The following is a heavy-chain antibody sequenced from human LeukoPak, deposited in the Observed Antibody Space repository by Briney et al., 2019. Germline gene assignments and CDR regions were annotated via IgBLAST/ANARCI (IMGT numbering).Heavy chain of an antibody. V-gene: IGHV1-46*01. CDR3: ARGGGGSYDYYYMDV. Sequence: ASVKVSCKASGYTFTSSYMHWVRQAPGQGLEWMGMINPSGGSTSYAQKFQGRVTMTRDMSTSTVYMELSSLRSEDTAVYYCARGGGGSYDYYYMDVWGKGTTVTVSS. CDR2: INPSGGST. D-gene: IGHD1-26*01. CDR1: GYTFTSSY. J-gene: IGHJ6*03.